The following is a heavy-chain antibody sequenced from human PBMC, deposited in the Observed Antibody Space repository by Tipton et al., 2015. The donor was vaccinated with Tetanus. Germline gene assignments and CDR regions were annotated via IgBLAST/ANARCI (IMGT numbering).Heavy chain of an antibody. CDR3: ARANNEFPKKGPFDS. J-gene: IGHJ4*02. Sequence: TLSLTCSVSGGSISSNNYYWAWIRQPPGKGLEWIGYIYQTGSTYFNPSLRSRLTMSFKMSKNQFSLRLTSVTAADTAVYYCARANNEFPKKGPFDSWGQGSLVIVSS. CDR1: GGSISSNNYY. CDR2: IYQTGST. V-gene: IGHV4-39*07. D-gene: IGHD1-1*01.